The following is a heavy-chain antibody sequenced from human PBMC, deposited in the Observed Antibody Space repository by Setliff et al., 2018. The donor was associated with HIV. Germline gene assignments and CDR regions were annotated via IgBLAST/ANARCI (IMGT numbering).Heavy chain of an antibody. CDR1: GGSTNNYY. D-gene: IGHD3-3*01. V-gene: IGHV4-59*01. CDR2: IYIYNSGST. J-gene: IGHJ4*02. Sequence: SETLSLTCAVSGGSTNNYYLTWIRQPPGKGLEWIGYIYIYNSGSTNYNPSLTSRVTISADTSRNQFSLKLTSVTAADTAIYYCARGVNFDYWGQGTQVTVSS. CDR3: ARGVNFDY.